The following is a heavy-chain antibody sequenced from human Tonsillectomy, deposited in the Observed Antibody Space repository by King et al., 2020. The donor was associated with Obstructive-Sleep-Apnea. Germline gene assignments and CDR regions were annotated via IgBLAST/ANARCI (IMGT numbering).Heavy chain of an antibody. CDR3: ARERKASGCFDY. CDR2: IYYSGST. D-gene: IGHD1-14*01. V-gene: IGHV4-30-4*01. CDR1: GGSISSGDYY. Sequence: VQLQESGPGLVKPSQTLSLTCTVSGGSISSGDYYWSWIRQPPGKGLEWIGYIYYSGSTYYNPSLQSRLTISVDTSKNQFSLKLSSVTAADTAVYYCARERKASGCFDYWGQGTLVTVSS. J-gene: IGHJ4*02.